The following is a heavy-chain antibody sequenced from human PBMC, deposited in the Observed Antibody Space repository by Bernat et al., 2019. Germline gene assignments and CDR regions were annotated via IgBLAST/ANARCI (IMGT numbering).Heavy chain of an antibody. V-gene: IGHV3-23*04. J-gene: IGHJ6*02. D-gene: IGHD3-10*01. CDR1: GFTFSSYA. CDR3: AKDSSLRFGLNYYYYGMDV. CDR2: ISGSGGST. Sequence: EVQLVESGGGLVQPGGSLRLSCAASGFTFSSYAMSWVRQAPGKGLEWVSAISGSGGSTYYADSVKGRFTISRDNSKHTLYLQMNSLRAEDTAVYYCAKDSSLRFGLNYYYYGMDVWGQGITVTVSS.